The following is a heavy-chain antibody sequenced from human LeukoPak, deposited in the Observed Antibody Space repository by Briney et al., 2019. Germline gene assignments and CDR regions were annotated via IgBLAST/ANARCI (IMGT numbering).Heavy chain of an antibody. V-gene: IGHV3-30*04. D-gene: IGHD2-15*01. Sequence: GGSLRLSCAASGFTFSSYAMHWVRQAPGRGLEWVAVISYDGSNKYYADSVKGRFTISRDNSKNTLYLQMNSLRAEDTAVYYCARVVSGGPDYWGQGTLVTVSS. CDR3: ARVVSGGPDY. J-gene: IGHJ4*02. CDR1: GFTFSSYA. CDR2: ISYDGSNK.